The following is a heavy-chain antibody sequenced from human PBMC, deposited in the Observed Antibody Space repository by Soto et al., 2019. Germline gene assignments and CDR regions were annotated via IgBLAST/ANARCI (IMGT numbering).Heavy chain of an antibody. D-gene: IGHD5-12*01. CDR3: ARAVDGYAYGVDY. V-gene: IGHV4-59*01. Sequence: SETLSLTCTVSGDSIINYYWSWIRQPPGKGLEWIGYIHYSGNTNYNPSLKSRVIISVDTSKNQFSLKVTSVTAADTAVYYCARAVDGYAYGVDYWGQGTLVTVSS. CDR2: IHYSGNT. CDR1: GDSIINYY. J-gene: IGHJ4*02.